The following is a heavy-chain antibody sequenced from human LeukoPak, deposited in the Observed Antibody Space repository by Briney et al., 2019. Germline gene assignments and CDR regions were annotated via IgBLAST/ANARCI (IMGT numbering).Heavy chain of an antibody. CDR2: ISYDGSNK. J-gene: IGHJ6*03. Sequence: GGSLRLSCAASGFTFSSYAMHWVRQAPGKGLEWVAVISYDGSNKYYADSVKGRFTISRDNSKNTLYLQMNSLGAEDTAVYYCARSRSGYYMDVWGKGTTVTVSS. CDR3: ARSRSGYYMDV. CDR1: GFTFSSYA. D-gene: IGHD3-10*01. V-gene: IGHV3-30*04.